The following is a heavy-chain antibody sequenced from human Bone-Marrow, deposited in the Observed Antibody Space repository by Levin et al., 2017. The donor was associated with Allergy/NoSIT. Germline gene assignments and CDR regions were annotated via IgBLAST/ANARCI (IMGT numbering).Heavy chain of an antibody. V-gene: IGHV1-2*02. J-gene: IGHJ2*01. D-gene: IGHD6-19*01. Sequence: GESLKISCKASGFAFTDYYMHWVRQAPGQGLEWLGWINPNNGATKYALKFQDRVTMTGDKSISTAYMEFRRLRSDDTAVFYCARDPAVTREGYCDLWGRGTLVSVSS. CDR2: INPNNGAT. CDR3: ARDPAVTREGYCDL. CDR1: GFAFTDYY.